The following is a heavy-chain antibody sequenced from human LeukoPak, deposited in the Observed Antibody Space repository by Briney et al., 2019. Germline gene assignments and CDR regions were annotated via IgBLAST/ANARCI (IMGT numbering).Heavy chain of an antibody. V-gene: IGHV7-4-1*02. Sequence: EASVKVSCKASGYTFTSNVIIWVRQAPGQGLEWMGWINTNTENPTYAQGFTGRFVFSLDTSVNTAFLQISSLKSEDTAVYFCARASNYYYGSGSTFDYWGQGTLVTVSS. CDR2: INTNTENP. J-gene: IGHJ4*02. D-gene: IGHD3-10*01. CDR3: ARASNYYYGSGSTFDY. CDR1: GYTFTSNV.